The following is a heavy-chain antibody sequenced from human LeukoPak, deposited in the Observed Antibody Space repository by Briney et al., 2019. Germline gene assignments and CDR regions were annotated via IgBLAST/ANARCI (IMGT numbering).Heavy chain of an antibody. D-gene: IGHD3-22*01. J-gene: IGHJ4*02. CDR3: ARVYIGSGYYLDY. V-gene: IGHV3-21*01. Sequence: GGSLRLSCAASGFTFSSYGMSWVRQAPGKGLEWVSSISSSSSYIYYADSVKGRFTISRDNAKNSLYLQMNSLRAEDTAVYYCARVYIGSGYYLDYWGQGTLATVSS. CDR1: GFTFSSYG. CDR2: ISSSSSYI.